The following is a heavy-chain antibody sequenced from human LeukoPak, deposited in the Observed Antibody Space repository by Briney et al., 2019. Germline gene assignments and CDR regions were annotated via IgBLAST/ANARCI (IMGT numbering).Heavy chain of an antibody. J-gene: IGHJ4*02. CDR2: INHSGST. Sequence: SETLSLTCAVYGGSFSGYYWSWIRQPPGKGLEWIGEINHSGSTNYNPSLKSRVTISVDTSKNQFSLKLSSVTAADTAVYYCARDRYDYYDSSGYPQGYFDYWGQGTLVTVSS. CDR1: GGSFSGYY. D-gene: IGHD3-22*01. V-gene: IGHV4-34*01. CDR3: ARDRYDYYDSSGYPQGYFDY.